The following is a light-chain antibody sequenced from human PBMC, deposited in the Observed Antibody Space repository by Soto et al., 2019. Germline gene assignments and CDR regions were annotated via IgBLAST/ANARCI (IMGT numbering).Light chain of an antibody. J-gene: IGLJ2*01. CDR1: SSNIGRNY. V-gene: IGLV1-47*01. Sequence: QSVLTQPPSASGTPGQRVTISCSGSSSNIGRNYVYWYQQFPGTAPKLLIYRNNQRPSGVPDQFSGSKSATSASLAISGLRSEDEADYYCAAWDDSLNSVVFGGGTKLTVL. CDR2: RNN. CDR3: AAWDDSLNSVV.